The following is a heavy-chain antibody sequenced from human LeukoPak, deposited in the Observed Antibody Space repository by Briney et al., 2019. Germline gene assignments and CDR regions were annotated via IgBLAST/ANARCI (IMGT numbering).Heavy chain of an antibody. J-gene: IGHJ4*02. CDR2: TYYRSKWYN. D-gene: IGHD2-8*02. CDR1: GDSFSNNSAV. CDR3: VRSQYWRFDD. Sequence: QALSLTCAISGDSFSNNSAVWNWIRQSPSRGLEWLGRTYYRSKWYNDYGASVKSRITVNPDTSKNQFSLQLNSVTPEDTAVYYCVRSQYWRFDDWGQGTLVTVSS. V-gene: IGHV6-1*01.